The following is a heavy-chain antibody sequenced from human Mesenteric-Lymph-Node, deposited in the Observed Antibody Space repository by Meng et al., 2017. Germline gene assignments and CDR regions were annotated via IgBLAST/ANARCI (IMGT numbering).Heavy chain of an antibody. D-gene: IGHD5-24*01. Sequence: GESLKISCAASGFTFSSYEMNWVRQAPGKGLEWVSYISSSGSTIYYADSVKGRFTISRDNAKNSLYLQMNSLRAEDTAVYYCAREGRDGYMRHAFDIWGQGTMVTVSS. J-gene: IGHJ3*02. CDR1: GFTFSSYE. CDR3: AREGRDGYMRHAFDI. V-gene: IGHV3-48*03. CDR2: ISSSGSTI.